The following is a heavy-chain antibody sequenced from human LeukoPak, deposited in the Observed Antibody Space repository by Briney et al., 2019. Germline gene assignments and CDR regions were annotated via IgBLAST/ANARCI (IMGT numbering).Heavy chain of an antibody. J-gene: IGHJ4*02. CDR1: GFTFSSHA. CDR3: AKDGDYYGSGSYKGYFDY. D-gene: IGHD3-10*01. CDR2: ISGSGGST. V-gene: IGHV3-23*01. Sequence: GGSLRLSRAASGFTFSSHAMSWVRQAPREGLEWVSAISGSGGSTYYADSVKGRFTISSDNSKNTLYLQMNSLTAEDTAVYYCAKDGDYYGSGSYKGYFDYWGEGTLVTVSS.